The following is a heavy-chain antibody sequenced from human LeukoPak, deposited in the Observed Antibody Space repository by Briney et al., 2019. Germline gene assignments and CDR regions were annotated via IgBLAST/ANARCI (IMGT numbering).Heavy chain of an antibody. CDR2: LVPDGATT. Sequence: GGGLRLSCAPSVFTFNTYGLHWVCPAPGRGLEYVSGLVPDGATTYYANSVKGTFTISRDNSKSMLYLQMGSLTADDMAVYYCARGAQLTDFWGQGTLVTVSS. CDR1: VFTFNTYG. V-gene: IGHV3-64*01. J-gene: IGHJ4*02. D-gene: IGHD6-13*01. CDR3: ARGAQLTDF.